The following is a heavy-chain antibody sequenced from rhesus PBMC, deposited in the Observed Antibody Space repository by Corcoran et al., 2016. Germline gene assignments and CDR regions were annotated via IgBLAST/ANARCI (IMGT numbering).Heavy chain of an antibody. CDR1: GGSISSNY. V-gene: IGHV4-173*01. CDR3: ARDWVLKGRFDY. Sequence: QLQLQESGPGLVKPSETLSLTCAVSGGSISSNYWSWIRQPPGKGLEWIGRISGRGGSTDYNPSLQSQVTLSTASSKNQFSLKLSSVTAADTAVYYCARDWVLKGRFDYWGQGVLVTVSS. J-gene: IGHJ4*01. D-gene: IGHD2-15*01. CDR2: ISGRGGST.